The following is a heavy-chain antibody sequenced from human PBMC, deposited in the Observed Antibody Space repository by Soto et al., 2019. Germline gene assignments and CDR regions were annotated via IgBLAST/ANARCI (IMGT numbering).Heavy chain of an antibody. D-gene: IGHD3-22*01. Sequence: LSETLSLTCAVSGGSISSGGYSWSWIRQPPGKGLEWIGSIYYSGSTYYNPSLKSRVTISVDTSKNQFSLKLSSVTAADTAVYYCARRLYYDSSGFEGGGMDVWGQGTTVTVSS. CDR2: IYYSGST. CDR1: GGSISSGGYS. CDR3: ARRLYYDSSGFEGGGMDV. V-gene: IGHV4-39*01. J-gene: IGHJ6*02.